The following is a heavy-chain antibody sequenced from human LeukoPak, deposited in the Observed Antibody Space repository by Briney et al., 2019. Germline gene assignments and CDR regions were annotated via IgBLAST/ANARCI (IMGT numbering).Heavy chain of an antibody. D-gene: IGHD5-24*01. Sequence: PSETLSLTCTVSGGSVSSGSYYWSWIRQPPGKGLEWIGEINHSGSTNYNPSLKSRVTISVDTSKNQFSLKLSSVTAADTAVYYCARGRDGYKKFDYWGQGTLVTVSS. CDR3: ARGRDGYKKFDY. CDR2: INHSGST. J-gene: IGHJ4*02. V-gene: IGHV4-39*07. CDR1: GGSVSSGSYY.